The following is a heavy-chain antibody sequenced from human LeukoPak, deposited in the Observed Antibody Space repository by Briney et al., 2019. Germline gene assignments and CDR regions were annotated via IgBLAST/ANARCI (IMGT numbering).Heavy chain of an antibody. Sequence: PSETLSLTCTVSGGSISSGGYYWSWIRQHPGKGLEWIGYIYYSGSTYYNPSLKSRVTISVDTSKNQFSLKLSSVTDADTAVYYCARAYDYGASNWFDPWGQGTLVTVPS. CDR2: IYYSGST. D-gene: IGHD4-17*01. CDR1: GGSISSGGYY. V-gene: IGHV4-31*03. CDR3: ARAYDYGASNWFDP. J-gene: IGHJ5*02.